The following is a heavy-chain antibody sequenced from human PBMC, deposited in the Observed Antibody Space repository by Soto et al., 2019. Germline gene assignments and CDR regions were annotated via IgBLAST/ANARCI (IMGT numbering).Heavy chain of an antibody. CDR1: GFSVSSKY. V-gene: IGHV3-66*01. CDR2: IQSGGTT. Sequence: EVQLVESGGDLVQPGGSLSLFGAASGFSVSSKYMSWVGQAPGKGMEWVSLIQSGGTTYYPGSVKGRFTIPRDYSENTLFLQMNSLRVEDTAVYYCTRDDVHFNGDRYYGVPMDVWGKGTTVTVSA. J-gene: IGHJ6*04. D-gene: IGHD2-8*01. CDR3: TRDDVHFNGDRYYGVPMDV.